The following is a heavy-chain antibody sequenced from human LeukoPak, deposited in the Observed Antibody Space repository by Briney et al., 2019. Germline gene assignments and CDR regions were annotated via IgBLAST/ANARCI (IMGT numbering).Heavy chain of an antibody. CDR1: GFKFDDYG. CDR2: INWNGGSR. CDR3: ARDRCSSTSCYNTPNWFDP. D-gene: IGHD2-2*02. V-gene: IGHV3-20*01. Sequence: PGGSLRLSCAASGFKFDDYGMSWVRQVPGKGLEWVSGINWNGGSRGYADSVKGRFTISRDNAKNSVYLQMNSLGSEDTAFYHCARDRCSSTSCYNTPNWFDPWGQGTLVTVSS. J-gene: IGHJ5*02.